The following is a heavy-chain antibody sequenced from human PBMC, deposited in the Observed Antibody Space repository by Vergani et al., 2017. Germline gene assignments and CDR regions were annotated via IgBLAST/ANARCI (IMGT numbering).Heavy chain of an antibody. CDR2: IYYSGST. Sequence: QVQLQESGPGLVKPSEILSTTFTVSGGPISSYYWSWIRQPPGKGREWIGYIYYSGSTNYNRSLKSGVTISVDTSKKQFSLKLSSVTAADTAVYYCAREVGGYGDYYYYYYMDVWGKGTTVTVSS. V-gene: IGHV4-59*01. CDR1: GGPISSYY. CDR3: AREVGGYGDYYYYYYMDV. J-gene: IGHJ6*03. D-gene: IGHD4-17*01.